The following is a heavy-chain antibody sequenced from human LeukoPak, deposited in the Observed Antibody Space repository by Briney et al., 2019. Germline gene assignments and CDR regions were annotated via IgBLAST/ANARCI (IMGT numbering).Heavy chain of an antibody. CDR3: ARWEYTSGWYYIDS. V-gene: IGHV3-7*01. CDR2: IKQDGTEK. J-gene: IGHJ4*02. CDR1: GFTFSGYW. D-gene: IGHD6-19*01. Sequence: GGSLRLSCAASGFTFSGYWMTWVRQAPGKGLERVGNIKQDGTEKYYVDSVKGRFTISRDNAKTSLYVQMNRLRAEDTAIYYCARWEYTSGWYYIDSWGQGTLVTVSS.